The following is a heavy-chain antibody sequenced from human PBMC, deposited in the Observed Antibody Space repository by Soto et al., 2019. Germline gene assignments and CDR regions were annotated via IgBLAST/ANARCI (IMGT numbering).Heavy chain of an antibody. CDR1: GYTFTKYG. CDR2: ISTYDGAT. J-gene: IGHJ4*02. CDR3: AREGYSNGVYFDY. Sequence: ASVKVSCKASGYTFTKYGISWVRQAPGQGLEWMGWISTYDGATNYPEELQGRVTMTTDTSTTTAYMELRSLRSDDTAVYYCAREGYSNGVYFDYWGQGTLVTVS. V-gene: IGHV1-18*04. D-gene: IGHD5-18*01.